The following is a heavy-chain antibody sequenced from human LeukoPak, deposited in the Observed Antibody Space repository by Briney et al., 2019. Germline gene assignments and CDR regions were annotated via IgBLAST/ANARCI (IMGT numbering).Heavy chain of an antibody. CDR2: IYYSGST. Sequence: SETLSLTCTVSGGSISSYYWSWIRQPPGKGLEWIGYIYYSGSTNYNPSLKSRVTISVDTSKNQFSLKLSSVTAADTAVYYCARGYGDCMGCRWFDPWGQGTLVTVSS. V-gene: IGHV4-59*12. CDR3: ARGYGDCMGCRWFDP. J-gene: IGHJ5*02. CDR1: GGSISSYY. D-gene: IGHD4-17*01.